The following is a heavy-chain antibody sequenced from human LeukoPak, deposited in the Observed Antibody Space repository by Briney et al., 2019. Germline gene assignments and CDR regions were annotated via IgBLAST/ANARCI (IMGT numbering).Heavy chain of an antibody. V-gene: IGHV3-74*01. Sequence: GGSLRLSCAASGFTFSNYWMHWVRQAPGKGLVWVSRINSEGSGTTYADSVKGRFTISRDNAKNTLYLQMNNLRADDTALYYCARDGPGTVDLDYWGQGTLVTVSS. CDR3: ARDGPGTVDLDY. CDR1: GFTFSNYW. D-gene: IGHD1-7*01. J-gene: IGHJ4*02. CDR2: INSEGSGT.